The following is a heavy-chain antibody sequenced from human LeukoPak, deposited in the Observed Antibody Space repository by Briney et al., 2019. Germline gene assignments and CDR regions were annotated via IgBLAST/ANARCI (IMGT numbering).Heavy chain of an antibody. J-gene: IGHJ4*02. CDR1: GYTFTSYG. Sequence: ASVKVSCKASGYTFTSYGISWVRQAPGQGLEWMGWISTYNGNTNYAQRLQGRVTMTTDTSTSTAYMELRSLRSDDTAMYYCARHYYGAGSYYLGCWGQGTLVTVSS. CDR2: ISTYNGNT. CDR3: ARHYYGAGSYYLGC. D-gene: IGHD3-10*01. V-gene: IGHV1-18*04.